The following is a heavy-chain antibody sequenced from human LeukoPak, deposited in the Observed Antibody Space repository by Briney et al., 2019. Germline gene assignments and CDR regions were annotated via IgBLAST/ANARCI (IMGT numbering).Heavy chain of an antibody. CDR1: GGTFSSYA. V-gene: IGHV1-69*13. CDR2: IIPIFGTA. J-gene: IGHJ4*02. CDR3: ARAKNYPGQYYYFDY. D-gene: IGHD1-7*01. Sequence: SVKVSCKASGGTFSSYAISWVRQAPGQGLEWMGGIIPIFGTANYAQKFQGRVTITADESTSTAYMELSSLRSDDTAVYYCARAKNYPGQYYYFDYWGQGTLVTVSS.